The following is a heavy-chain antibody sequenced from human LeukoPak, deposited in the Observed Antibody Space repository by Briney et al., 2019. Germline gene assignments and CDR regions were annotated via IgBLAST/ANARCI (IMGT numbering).Heavy chain of an antibody. J-gene: IGHJ6*03. Sequence: SVKVSCKASGGTFSSYAISWVRQAPGQGLEWMGGIIPIFGTANYAQKFQGRVTITADESTSTAYIELSSLRSEDTAVYYCARGIVVVPAAIFGGDYYYMDVWGKGTTVTVSS. CDR1: GGTFSSYA. D-gene: IGHD2-2*01. V-gene: IGHV1-69*13. CDR3: ARGIVVVPAAIFGGDYYYMDV. CDR2: IIPIFGTA.